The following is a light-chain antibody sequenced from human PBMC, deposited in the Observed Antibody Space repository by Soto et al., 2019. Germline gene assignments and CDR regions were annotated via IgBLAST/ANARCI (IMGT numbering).Light chain of an antibody. CDR3: QQYNSYWS. J-gene: IGKJ1*01. CDR2: DAS. V-gene: IGKV1-5*01. CDR1: QSISSW. Sequence: EIQMTQSPSTLSASVGDRVTITCRASQSISSWLAWYQQKPGEAPKLLIYDASSLESGVPSRFRGSGSATEFTLTISSLQPDDFATYYCQQYNSYWSFGQGSKA.